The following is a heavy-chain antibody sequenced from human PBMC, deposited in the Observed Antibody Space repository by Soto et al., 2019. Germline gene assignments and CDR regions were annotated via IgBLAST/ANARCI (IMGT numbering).Heavy chain of an antibody. CDR2: ISGSGDST. V-gene: IGHV3-23*01. J-gene: IGHJ4*02. CDR3: AKRALEWQYCKRTTCCPFDN. CDR1: GFTFSSYA. D-gene: IGHD2-15*01. Sequence: EVQLLESGGGLVQPGGYLRLSCAASGFTFSSYAMSWVRQDPGKGLEWVSGISGSGDSTDYANSVKGRFAISRDNSKNTLYLQMNSLRAEDTAVYYCAKRALEWQYCKRTTCCPFDNWGQGTLVTVSS.